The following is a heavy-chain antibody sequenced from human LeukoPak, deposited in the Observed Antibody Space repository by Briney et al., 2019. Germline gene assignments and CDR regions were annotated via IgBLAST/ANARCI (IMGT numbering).Heavy chain of an antibody. V-gene: IGHV3-23*01. Sequence: GGSLRLSCAASGFTFSSYAMNWVRRAPGKGLEWVSAISVGGGRTYYADSVKGRFTISRDNSKNTLYLQMNSLRAEDTAVYYCSKGPCPYLLDYRGQGTLVTVSS. J-gene: IGHJ4*02. CDR3: SKGPCPYLLDY. CDR1: GFTFSSYA. CDR2: ISVGGGRT.